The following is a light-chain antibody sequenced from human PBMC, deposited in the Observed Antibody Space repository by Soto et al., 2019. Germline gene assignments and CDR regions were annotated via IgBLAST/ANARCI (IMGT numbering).Light chain of an antibody. CDR1: QRVSTY. CDR3: QQRTNWRYT. CDR2: DTS. J-gene: IGKJ2*01. Sequence: EFVLTQSPATLSLSPGDRATLSCRASQRVSTYLSWYHQKPGQAPRLLIYDTSNRATGIPARFSGSGSGTDFTLTVSSLESEDFAVYYCQQRTNWRYTFGQGTKLDI. V-gene: IGKV3-11*01.